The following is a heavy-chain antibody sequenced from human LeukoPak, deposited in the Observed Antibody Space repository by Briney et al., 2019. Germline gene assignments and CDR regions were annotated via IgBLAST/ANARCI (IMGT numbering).Heavy chain of an antibody. Sequence: HTGGSLRLSCAASGFTFSSYAMTWVRQAPGKGLEWVSAISGSGGSTYYADSVKGRFTISRDNSKNTLYLQMNSLRAEDTAVYYCAKNGRRVVVPARGDDAFDIWGQGTMVTVSS. CDR3: AKNGRRVVVPARGDDAFDI. CDR1: GFTFSSYA. CDR2: ISGSGGST. V-gene: IGHV3-23*01. J-gene: IGHJ3*02. D-gene: IGHD2-2*01.